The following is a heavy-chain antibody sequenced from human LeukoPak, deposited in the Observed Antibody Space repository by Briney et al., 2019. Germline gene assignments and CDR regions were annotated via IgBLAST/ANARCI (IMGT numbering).Heavy chain of an antibody. CDR1: GYGYIFTSYY. V-gene: IGHV1-46*01. CDR3: ARVYSSGWGYYYYMDV. D-gene: IGHD6-19*01. J-gene: IGHJ6*03. CDR2: INPSGGST. Sequence: GASVKVSCKASGYGYIFTSYYMHWVRQAPGQGLEWMGVINPSGGSTNYAQKFQGRVTMTRDMSTSTVYMELSSLRFDDTAVYYCARVYSSGWGYYYYMDVWGKGTTVTISS.